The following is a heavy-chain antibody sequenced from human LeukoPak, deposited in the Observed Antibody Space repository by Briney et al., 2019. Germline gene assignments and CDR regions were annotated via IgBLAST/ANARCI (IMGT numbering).Heavy chain of an antibody. CDR2: IYTSGST. V-gene: IGHV4-4*07. D-gene: IGHD5-18*01. CDR1: GGSISSYY. Sequence: SETLSLTCTVSGGSISSYYWSWIRQPAGKGLEWIGRIYTSGSTNYNPSLKSRVTISVDKSKNQLSLKLSSVTAADTAVYYCARAHYVDTARTTNAFDIWGQGTMVTVSS. CDR3: ARAHYVDTARTTNAFDI. J-gene: IGHJ3*02.